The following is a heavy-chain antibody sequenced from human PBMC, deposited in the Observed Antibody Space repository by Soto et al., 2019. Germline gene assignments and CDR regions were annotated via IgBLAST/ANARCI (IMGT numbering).Heavy chain of an antibody. V-gene: IGHV3-30-3*01. CDR2: ISYDGSNK. Sequence: GGSLRLSCAASGFTFSSYAMHWVRQAPGKGLEWVAVISYDGSNKYYADSVKGRFTISRDNSKNTLYLQMNSLRAEDTAVYYCARSRIKYYDFWSGYSYGMDVWGQGTTVTVSS. CDR3: ARSRIKYYDFWSGYSYGMDV. D-gene: IGHD3-3*01. J-gene: IGHJ6*02. CDR1: GFTFSSYA.